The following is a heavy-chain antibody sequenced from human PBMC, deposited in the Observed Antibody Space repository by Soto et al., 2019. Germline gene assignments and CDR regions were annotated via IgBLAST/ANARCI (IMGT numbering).Heavy chain of an antibody. CDR2: ISYDGSNK. CDR1: GFTFSSYA. D-gene: IGHD2-15*01. Sequence: QVQLVESGGGVVQPGRSLRLSCAASGFTFSSYAMHWVRQAPGKGLEWVAVISYDGSNKYYADSVKGRFTISRDNYKNXXYXQXXSLRAEDTAVYFCARGLVVVVAATLGSYYHCGMDVWGQGTTVTVSS. J-gene: IGHJ6*02. V-gene: IGHV3-30-3*01. CDR3: ARGLVVVVAATLGSYYHCGMDV.